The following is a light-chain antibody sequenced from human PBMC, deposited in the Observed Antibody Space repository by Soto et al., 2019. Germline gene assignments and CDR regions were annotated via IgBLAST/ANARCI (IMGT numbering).Light chain of an antibody. J-gene: IGLJ3*02. Sequence: QSALTQPASVSGSPGQSITISCTGTSSDVGGYNYVSWYQQHPGKAPKLMIFEVSNRPSGVSIRFSGSKFGNTASLTISGLQAEDEADYYCSSYTSTSALPVFAGGTRSPS. CDR1: SSDVGGYNY. CDR3: SSYTSTSALPV. V-gene: IGLV2-14*01. CDR2: EVS.